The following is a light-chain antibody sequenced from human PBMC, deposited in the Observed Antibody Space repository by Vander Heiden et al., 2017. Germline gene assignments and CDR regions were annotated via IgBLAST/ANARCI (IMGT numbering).Light chain of an antibody. J-gene: IGKJ4*01. CDR1: QSISSY. Sequence: DIQMTQSPSSLSASVGDRVTITCRASQSISSYLNWYQQKPGKAPKLLIYAASSLQSGVPSRFSGSGSGTDFPLTISSLQPEDFATYYCQQSYSTPATFGGGTKVEIK. CDR2: AAS. CDR3: QQSYSTPAT. V-gene: IGKV1-39*01.